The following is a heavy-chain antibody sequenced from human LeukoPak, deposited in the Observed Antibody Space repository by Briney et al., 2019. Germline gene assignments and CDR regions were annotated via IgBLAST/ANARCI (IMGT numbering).Heavy chain of an antibody. V-gene: IGHV3-21*01. CDR1: GFTFSSYS. CDR3: AREYDILTGSPDY. J-gene: IGHJ4*02. D-gene: IGHD3-9*01. Sequence: GGSLRLSCAASGFTFSSYSMNWVRQAPGKGLEWVSSISSSSSYIYYADSVKGRFTISRDNAKNSLYLQMNSLRAEDTAVYYCAREYDILTGSPDYWGQGTLVTVSS. CDR2: ISSSSSYI.